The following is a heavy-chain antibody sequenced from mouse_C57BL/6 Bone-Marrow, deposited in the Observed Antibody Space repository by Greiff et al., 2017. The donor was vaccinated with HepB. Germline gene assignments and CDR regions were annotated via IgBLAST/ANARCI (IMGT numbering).Heavy chain of an antibody. CDR2: ISGGGGNT. V-gene: IGHV5-9*01. Sequence: EVQVVESGEGLVKPGGSLKLSCAASGFTFSSDTMSWVRQTPEKRLEWVATISGGGGNTYYPDSVKGRFTISRDNAKNTLYLQMSSLRSEDTALYYCARRGYGSSFWYFDVWGTGTTVTVSS. CDR1: GFTFSSDT. J-gene: IGHJ1*03. D-gene: IGHD1-1*01. CDR3: ARRGYGSSFWYFDV.